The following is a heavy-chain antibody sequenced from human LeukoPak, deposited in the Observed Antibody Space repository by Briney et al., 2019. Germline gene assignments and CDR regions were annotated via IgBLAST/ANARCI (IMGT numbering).Heavy chain of an antibody. CDR2: INPNSGGT. CDR1: GYTFTGYY. Sequence: ASVKVSCKASGYTFTGYYMHWVRQAPGQGLEWMGWINPNSGGTNYAQKFQGRVTMTRDTSISTAYMEVSRLRSDDTAVYYCAREGLIGGSSRNDAFDIWGQGTMVTVSS. CDR3: AREGLIGGSSRNDAFDI. V-gene: IGHV1-2*02. J-gene: IGHJ3*02. D-gene: IGHD1-26*01.